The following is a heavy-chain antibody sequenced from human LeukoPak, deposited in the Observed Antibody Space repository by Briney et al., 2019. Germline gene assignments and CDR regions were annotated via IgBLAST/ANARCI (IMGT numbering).Heavy chain of an antibody. J-gene: IGHJ4*02. D-gene: IGHD3-16*01. CDR3: ATSSMGDY. Sequence: PGGSLRLSCAASGFTFSSQSMSWVRQAPGKGLEWVSYISSSSATIYYADSVKGRFTIFRDNAKNSLYLQMSGLRADDTAVYYCATSSMGDYWGQGTLVTVSS. V-gene: IGHV3-48*01. CDR1: GFTFSSQS. CDR2: ISSSSATI.